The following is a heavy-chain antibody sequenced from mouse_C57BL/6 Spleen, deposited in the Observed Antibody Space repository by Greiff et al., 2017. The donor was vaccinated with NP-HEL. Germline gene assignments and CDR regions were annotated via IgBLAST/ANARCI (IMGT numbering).Heavy chain of an antibody. J-gene: IGHJ2*01. Sequence: EVQLVESGGGLVQPGGSLSLSCAASGFTFTDYYMSWVRQPPGKALEWLGFIRNKANGYTTEYSASVKGRFTISRDNSQSILYLQMNALRAEDSATYYCARYSRYFDYWGKGTTLTVSS. CDR2: IRNKANGYTT. CDR3: ARYSRYFDY. CDR1: GFTFTDYY. V-gene: IGHV7-3*01.